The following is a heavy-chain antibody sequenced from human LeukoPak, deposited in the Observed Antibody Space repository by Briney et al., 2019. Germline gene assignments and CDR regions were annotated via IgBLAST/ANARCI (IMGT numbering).Heavy chain of an antibody. V-gene: IGHV4-59*01. CDR2: IYYSGST. Sequence: PSETLSLTCTVSGGSISSYYWSWIRQPPGKGLEWIGYIYYSGSTNYNPSLKSRVTVSVDTSKNQFSLKLSSVTAADTAVYYCAVTMVRGVRYFDYWGQGTLVTVSS. CDR1: GGSISSYY. D-gene: IGHD3-10*01. J-gene: IGHJ4*02. CDR3: AVTMVRGVRYFDY.